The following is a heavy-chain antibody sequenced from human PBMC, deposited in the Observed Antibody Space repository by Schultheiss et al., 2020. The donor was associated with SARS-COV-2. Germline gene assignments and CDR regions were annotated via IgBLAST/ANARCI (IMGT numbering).Heavy chain of an antibody. CDR3: AKEEGYCRTTCPIRGLGAFDI. CDR2: INHSGST. CDR1: GGSISSYY. D-gene: IGHD2-15*01. J-gene: IGHJ3*02. Sequence: SETLSLTCTVSGGSISSYYWSWIRQPPGKGLEWIGEINHSGSTNYNPSLKSRVTISVDTSKNQFSLKLSSVTAADTAVYYCAKEEGYCRTTCPIRGLGAFDIWGQGTMVTVSS. V-gene: IGHV4-34*01.